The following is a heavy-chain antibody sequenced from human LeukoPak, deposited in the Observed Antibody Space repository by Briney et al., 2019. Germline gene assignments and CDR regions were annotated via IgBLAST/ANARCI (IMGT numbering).Heavy chain of an antibody. Sequence: PSETLSLTCTVSGGSISSNYWSWIRQPAGKGLEWIGRIYTSGSTNYSPSLKSRVTMSVDTSKNQFSLKLSSVTAADTAVYYCARQSFSSGSYYFDYWGQGTLVTVSS. D-gene: IGHD1-26*01. CDR2: IYTSGST. CDR3: ARQSFSSGSYYFDY. CDR1: GGSISSNY. J-gene: IGHJ4*02. V-gene: IGHV4-4*07.